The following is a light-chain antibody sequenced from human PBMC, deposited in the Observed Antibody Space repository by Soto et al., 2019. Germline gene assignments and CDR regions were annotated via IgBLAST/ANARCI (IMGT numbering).Light chain of an antibody. CDR3: QSYDSSLSGVV. V-gene: IGLV1-40*01. CDR1: SSNIGAGYD. CDR2: GNS. Sequence: QSVLTQPPSVSGAPGQRVTISCTGSSSNIGAGYDVHWYQQLPGTAPKLLIYGNSNRLSGVPDRFSGSKSGTSASLAITVLQAEDEADYYCQSYDSSLSGVVFGGGTKLTFL. J-gene: IGLJ2*01.